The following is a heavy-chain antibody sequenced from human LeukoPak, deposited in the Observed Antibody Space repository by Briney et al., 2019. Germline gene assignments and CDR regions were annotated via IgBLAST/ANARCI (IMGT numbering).Heavy chain of an antibody. V-gene: IGHV4-4*07. J-gene: IGHJ3*02. CDR3: ARPYRVGGSFPFDI. Sequence: PSETLSLTCTVSGGSISTYYWTWIRQSAGKGREWIGRIYTDGSTSYNPSLRSRVTISVDNSKNQFSLKLISVTAADTAVYYCARPYRVGGSFPFDIWGQGTMVTVSS. CDR2: IYTDGST. CDR1: GGSISTYY. D-gene: IGHD3-16*02.